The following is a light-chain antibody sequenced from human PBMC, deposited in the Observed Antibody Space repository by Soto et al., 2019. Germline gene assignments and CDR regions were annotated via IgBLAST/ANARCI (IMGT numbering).Light chain of an antibody. V-gene: IGLV2-14*01. CDR1: SSDVGGSRY. J-gene: IGLJ2*01. Sequence: QSALTQPASASGSPGQSITISCSGTSSDVGGSRYVSWYQQHPGRAPKLIIYEVSNRPSGVSNRFSGSKSANTASLTISGLQTEDEADYYCSSYTSTNTVLFGGGTQLTVL. CDR2: EVS. CDR3: SSYTSTNTVL.